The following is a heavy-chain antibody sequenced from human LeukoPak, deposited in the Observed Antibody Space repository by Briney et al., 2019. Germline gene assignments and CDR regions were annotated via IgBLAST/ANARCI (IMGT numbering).Heavy chain of an antibody. CDR1: GYTFTTYA. V-gene: IGHV1-2*02. J-gene: IGHJ4*02. CDR3: ARERSRGYFPGDY. CDR2: INLNSGDT. Sequence: ASVKVSCKASGYTFTTYAMNWVRQAPGQGLEWMGCINLNSGDTKYAQKFQGRVTLTRDTSITTAYMELSSLRSDDTAVYYCARERSRGYFPGDYWGQGTLVTFSS. D-gene: IGHD3-22*01.